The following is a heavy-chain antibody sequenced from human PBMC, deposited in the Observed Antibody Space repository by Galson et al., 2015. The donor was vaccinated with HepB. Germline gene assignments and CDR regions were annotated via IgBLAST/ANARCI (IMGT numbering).Heavy chain of an antibody. D-gene: IGHD3-10*01. Sequence: SLRLSCAAPGFTFNNYAIHWVRQAPGKGLEWVAVISYDGSTDYYAASVKGRFTISSENSKNTLYLQMNSLSSEDTAIYYCASDTWVRGPIGWSFDLWGRGTLVTVSS. V-gene: IGHV3-30*04. CDR1: GFTFNNYA. CDR2: ISYDGSTD. J-gene: IGHJ2*01. CDR3: ASDTWVRGPIGWSFDL.